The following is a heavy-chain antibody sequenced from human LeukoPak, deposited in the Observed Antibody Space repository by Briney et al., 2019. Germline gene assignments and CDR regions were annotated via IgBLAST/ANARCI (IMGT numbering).Heavy chain of an antibody. D-gene: IGHD6-6*01. CDR2: IWYDGSNK. V-gene: IGHV3-33*01. CDR3: ARESYSSSSLGY. CDR1: GFTFSSYG. Sequence: GRSLRLSCAASGFTFSSYGMHWVRQAPGKGLEWVAVIWYDGSNKYYADSVKGRFTISRDNSKNTLYLQMNSLRAEDTAVYYCARESYSSSSLGYWGPGTLVTVSS. J-gene: IGHJ4*02.